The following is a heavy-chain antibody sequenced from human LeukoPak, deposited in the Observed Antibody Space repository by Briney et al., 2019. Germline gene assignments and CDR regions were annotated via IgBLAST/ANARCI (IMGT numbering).Heavy chain of an antibody. J-gene: IGHJ6*02. V-gene: IGHV1-18*01. Sequence: ASVKVSCKASGYTFTSYAISWVRQAPGQGLEWMGWISAYNGNTNYAQKLQGRVTMTTDTSTSTAYMELRSLRSDDTAVYYCARDSSPSRDYYYYGMDVWGQGTTVTVSS. CDR2: ISAYNGNT. CDR3: ARDSSPSRDYYYYGMDV. CDR1: GYTFTSYA.